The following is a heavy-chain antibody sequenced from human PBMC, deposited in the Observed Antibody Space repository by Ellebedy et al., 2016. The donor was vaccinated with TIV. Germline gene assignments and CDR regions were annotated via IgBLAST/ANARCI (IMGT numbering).Heavy chain of an antibody. CDR1: GFSFSSYS. CDR2: ISTGGDHI. Sequence: GESLKISCAASGFSFSSYSMNWVRQAPGKELEWLSFISTGGDHINYADSVKGRFSISRDNAKNSLYLQLDSLRAEDTAVYYCAKTGFYYYYGMDVWGQGTTVTVSS. CDR3: AKTGFYYYYGMDV. V-gene: IGHV3-21*05. J-gene: IGHJ6*02.